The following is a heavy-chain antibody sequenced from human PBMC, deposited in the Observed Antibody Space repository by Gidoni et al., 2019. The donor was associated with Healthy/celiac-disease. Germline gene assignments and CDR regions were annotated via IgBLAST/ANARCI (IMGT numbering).Heavy chain of an antibody. D-gene: IGHD1-26*01. Sequence: QVQLVQSGAEVKKPGASVKVSCKASGYTFTGYYMHWVRQATGQGMEWMGWYKPNSGGTNYAQKCQGRVTMTRETTISTAYMELSRLRSDDTAVYYCASRITGAQGAFDIWGQGTMVTVSS. J-gene: IGHJ3*02. V-gene: IGHV1-2*02. CDR1: GYTFTGYY. CDR3: ASRITGAQGAFDI. CDR2: YKPNSGGT.